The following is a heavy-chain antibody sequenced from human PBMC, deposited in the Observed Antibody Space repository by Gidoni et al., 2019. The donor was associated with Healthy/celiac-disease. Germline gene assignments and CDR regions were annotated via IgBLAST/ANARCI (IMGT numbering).Heavy chain of an antibody. V-gene: IGHV1-69*01. D-gene: IGHD2-15*01. Sequence: QVQLVQSGAEVKKPGSSVTVSCKASGGTFSSYAISWVRQAPGQGLEWMGGIIPIFGTANYAQKFQGRVTITADESTSTAYMELSSLRSEDTAVYYCAREVVAARVRWFDPWGQGTLVTVSS. CDR2: IIPIFGTA. CDR3: AREVVAARVRWFDP. J-gene: IGHJ5*02. CDR1: GGTFSSYA.